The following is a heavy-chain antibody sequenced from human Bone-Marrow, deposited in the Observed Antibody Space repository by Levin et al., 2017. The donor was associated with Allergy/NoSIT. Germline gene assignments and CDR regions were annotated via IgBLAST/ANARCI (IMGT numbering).Heavy chain of an antibody. D-gene: IGHD2-2*01. CDR2: INAGNGNT. Sequence: GESLKISCKASGYTFTSYAMHWVRQAPGQRLEWMGWINAGNGNTKYSQKFQGRVTITRDTSASTAYMELSSLRSEDTAVYYCARLSASQCASCPQRNYYYYYMDVWGKGTTVTVSS. J-gene: IGHJ6*03. CDR3: ARLSASQCASCPQRNYYYYYMDV. V-gene: IGHV1-3*01. CDR1: GYTFTSYA.